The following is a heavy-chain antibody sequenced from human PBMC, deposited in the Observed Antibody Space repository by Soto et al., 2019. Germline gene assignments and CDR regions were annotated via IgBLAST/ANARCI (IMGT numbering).Heavy chain of an antibody. Sequence: PGGSLRLSCAASGFTFSSYAMSWVRQAPGKGLEWVSAISGSGGSTYYADSVKGRFTISRDNSKNTLYLQMDSLRAEDTAVYYCAKVATLGYYYYGMDVWGQGTTVTVSS. CDR3: AKVATLGYYYYGMDV. V-gene: IGHV3-23*01. CDR2: ISGSGGST. J-gene: IGHJ6*02. D-gene: IGHD3-16*01. CDR1: GFTFSSYA.